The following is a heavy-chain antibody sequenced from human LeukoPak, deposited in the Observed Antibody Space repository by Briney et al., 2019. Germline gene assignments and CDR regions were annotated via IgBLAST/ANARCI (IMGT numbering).Heavy chain of an antibody. CDR1: GFTFRSYA. CDR3: AKDQYSSGGWFDP. CDR2: ISGSGDTT. J-gene: IGHJ5*02. V-gene: IGHV3-23*01. Sequence: GGSLRLSCAASGFTFRSYAMSWVRQAPGKGLEWVSGISGSGDTTYYADSVKGRFTISRDNSKNTLYLQMNSLRAEDTAVYYCAKDQYSSGGWFDPWGQGTLVTVSS. D-gene: IGHD6-19*01.